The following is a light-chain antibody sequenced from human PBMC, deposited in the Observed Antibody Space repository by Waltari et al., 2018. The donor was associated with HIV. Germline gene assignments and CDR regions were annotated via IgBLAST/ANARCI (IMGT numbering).Light chain of an antibody. CDR2: KVS. CDR3: MQGAHWPPWT. CDR1: LGILFGDGNTY. V-gene: IGKV2-30*01. Sequence: VVLAQSTLSLTVNLAQPASRPFPATLGILFGDGNTYLNWFHQSPGQPPRPLIYKVSSRASGVPARISGSGSDTDFTLNISRVEAEDVGIFYCMQGAHWPPWTFGQGTKVEV. J-gene: IGKJ1*01.